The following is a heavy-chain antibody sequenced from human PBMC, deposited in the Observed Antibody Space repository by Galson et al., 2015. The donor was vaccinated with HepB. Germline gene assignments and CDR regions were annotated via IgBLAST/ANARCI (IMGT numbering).Heavy chain of an antibody. D-gene: IGHD3-22*01. Sequence: SLRLSCAASGFTFSNAWMSWVRQAPGKGLEWVGRIKSKTDGGTTDYAAPVKGRFTISRDDSKNTLYLQMNSLKTEDTAVYYCTTDLSGTMIVVGGVQFDPWGQGTLVTVSS. J-gene: IGHJ5*02. CDR2: IKSKTDGGTT. V-gene: IGHV3-15*01. CDR1: GFTFSNAW. CDR3: TTDLSGTMIVVGGVQFDP.